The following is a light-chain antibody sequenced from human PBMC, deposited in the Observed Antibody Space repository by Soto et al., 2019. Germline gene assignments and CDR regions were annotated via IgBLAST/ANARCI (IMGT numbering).Light chain of an antibody. CDR1: SGDVGGYNY. CDR3: CSFASSSTYV. J-gene: IGLJ1*01. V-gene: IGLV2-11*01. Sequence: QSALTQPRSVSGSPGQSVTISCTGTSGDVGGYNYVSWYQQHPGKAPKLMIYDVSKRPSGVPDRFSGSKSGNTASLTISGLQAEDEADYYCCSFASSSTYVFGTGTKLTVL. CDR2: DVS.